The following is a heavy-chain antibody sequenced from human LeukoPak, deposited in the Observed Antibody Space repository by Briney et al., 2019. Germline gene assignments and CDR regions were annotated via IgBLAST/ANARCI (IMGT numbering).Heavy chain of an antibody. CDR1: GFTFRNYY. J-gene: IGHJ4*02. V-gene: IGHV3-23*01. Sequence: PGGSLRLSCAASGFTFRNYYMSWVRQAPGKGLEWVSAISSNSGGGTYYADSVKGRFTISRDNSKNTLYLQMNSLRAEDTAVYYCAKDSVFGIVGATLDYWGQGTPATVSS. CDR2: ISSNSGGGT. CDR3: AKDSVFGIVGATLDY. D-gene: IGHD1-26*01.